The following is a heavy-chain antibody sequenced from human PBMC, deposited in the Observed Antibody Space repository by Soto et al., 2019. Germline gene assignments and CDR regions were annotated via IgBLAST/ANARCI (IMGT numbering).Heavy chain of an antibody. CDR3: ARDQLEFGSYRSFDY. CDR2: IWYDGSNK. V-gene: IGHV3-33*01. D-gene: IGHD1-26*01. J-gene: IGHJ4*02. CDR1: GFTFSSYG. Sequence: QVQLVESGGGVVQPGRSLRLSCAASGFTFSSYGMHWVRQAPGKGLEWVAVIWYDGSNKYYADSVKGRFTISRDNSKNTLYLQMNSLRAEDTAVYYCARDQLEFGSYRSFDYWGQGTLVTVSS.